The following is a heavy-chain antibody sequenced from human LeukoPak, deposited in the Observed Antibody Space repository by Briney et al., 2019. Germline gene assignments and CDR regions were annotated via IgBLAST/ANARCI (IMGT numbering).Heavy chain of an antibody. J-gene: IGHJ4*02. CDR2: ICVSGSST. V-gene: IGHV3-23*01. CDR3: AKAGSIWYHLSNFDY. D-gene: IGHD6-13*01. Sequence: GGSLRHSCAASLFTFIRDVMSAVRPAPGKGREWVSAICVSGSSTYYADSVKGRFTISRDNSKNTLYLQMNSLRAEDTAVYYCAKAGSIWYHLSNFDYWGQGTLVTVSS. CDR1: LFTFIRDV.